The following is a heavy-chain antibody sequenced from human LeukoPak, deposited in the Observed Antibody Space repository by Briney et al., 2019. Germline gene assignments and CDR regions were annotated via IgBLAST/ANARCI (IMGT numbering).Heavy chain of an antibody. CDR2: IYYSGST. D-gene: IGHD2-21*02. V-gene: IGHV4-39*01. J-gene: IGHJ4*01. Sequence: SETLSLTRTVSGGSISSCGYYRGWIRQPPGKGLEWIGSIYYSGSTYYNPSLKSRVTISIDSSRNQFSLRLSSVTAADTAVYYCSGQKQITPVTALDWGHGTLVTVSS. CDR3: SGQKQITPVTALD. CDR1: GGSISSCGYY.